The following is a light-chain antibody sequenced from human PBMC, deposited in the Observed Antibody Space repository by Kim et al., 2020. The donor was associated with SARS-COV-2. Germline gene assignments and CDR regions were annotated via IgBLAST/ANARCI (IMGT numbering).Light chain of an antibody. Sequence: ASVGGRVTITCRASQSIYSWLAWYQQRPGKAPKVLVYDASTLESGVPSRFSGSGSGTEFTLPLSSLQPDDFGTYYCQQYNSFTWTFGQGTKVDIK. CDR3: QQYNSFTWT. V-gene: IGKV1-5*01. CDR2: DAS. J-gene: IGKJ1*01. CDR1: QSIYSW.